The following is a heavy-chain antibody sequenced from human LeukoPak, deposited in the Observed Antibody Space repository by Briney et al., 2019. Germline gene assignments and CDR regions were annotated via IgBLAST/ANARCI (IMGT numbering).Heavy chain of an antibody. J-gene: IGHJ4*02. CDR1: GFTFSGSA. CDR2: IRSKANNYAT. CDR3: TKHPSDDGGAIDY. Sequence: GGSLRLSCAASGFTFSGSAMHWVRQASGTGLEWVGRIRSKANNYATAYAASVQGRFTISRDDSKNTAYLQMNSLKTEDTAVYYCTKHPSDDGGAIDYWGQGTLVTVSS. V-gene: IGHV3-73*01. D-gene: IGHD4-23*01.